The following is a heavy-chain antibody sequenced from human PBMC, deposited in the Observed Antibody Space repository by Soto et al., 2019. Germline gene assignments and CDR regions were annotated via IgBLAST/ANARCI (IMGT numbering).Heavy chain of an antibody. V-gene: IGHV4-31*03. Sequence: SETLSLTCTVSGGSISSGGYYWSWIRQHPGKGLEWIGYIYYSGSTYYNPSLKSRVTISVDTSKNQFSLKLSSVTAADTAVYYCARDGHLAYCGGDCYPDYRGQGTLVTVSS. CDR3: ARDGHLAYCGGDCYPDY. D-gene: IGHD2-21*02. J-gene: IGHJ4*02. CDR2: IYYSGST. CDR1: GGSISSGGYY.